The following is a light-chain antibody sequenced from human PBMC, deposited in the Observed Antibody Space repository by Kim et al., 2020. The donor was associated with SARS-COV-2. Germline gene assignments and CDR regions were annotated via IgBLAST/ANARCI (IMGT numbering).Light chain of an antibody. V-gene: IGKV3-11*01. Sequence: EIVLTQSPATLSLSPGERATLSCRASQSVSSNLAWYQQKPGQAPRLLIYDASNRATGIPARFSGSGSGTDFTLTISSLEPEDFAVYYCQERSTWPRTFGERTKVEIK. J-gene: IGKJ4*01. CDR2: DAS. CDR1: QSVSSN. CDR3: QERSTWPRT.